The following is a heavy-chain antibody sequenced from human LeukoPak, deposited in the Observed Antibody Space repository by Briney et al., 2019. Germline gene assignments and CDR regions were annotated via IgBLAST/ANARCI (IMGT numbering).Heavy chain of an antibody. J-gene: IGHJ3*02. CDR2: ISSSCSYI. V-gene: IGHV3-21*01. Sequence: GGSLRLSCAASGFTFSSYSMNWVRQAPGKGLEWVSSISSSCSYIYYADSVKGRFTISRDNAKSSLFLQMNSLRDEDTAVYYCARDRGVGAFDAFDIWGHGTMVTVSS. D-gene: IGHD1-26*01. CDR3: ARDRGVGAFDAFDI. CDR1: GFTFSSYS.